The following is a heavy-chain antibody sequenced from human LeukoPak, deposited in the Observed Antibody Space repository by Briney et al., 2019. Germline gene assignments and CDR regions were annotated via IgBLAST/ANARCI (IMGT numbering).Heavy chain of an antibody. CDR3: ARLCGGSYWEVDY. Sequence: KAGGSLRLPCEASGFTFSSYTINWVRQPPGKGLEWIGSIYYSGITYYNPSLTSRVSISLDTSKNQFSLKLSSVTAADTAVYSCARLCGGSYWEVDYWGQGTLVTVSS. CDR1: GFTFSSYTIN. CDR2: IYYSGIT. D-gene: IGHD1-26*01. V-gene: IGHV4-39*01. J-gene: IGHJ4*02.